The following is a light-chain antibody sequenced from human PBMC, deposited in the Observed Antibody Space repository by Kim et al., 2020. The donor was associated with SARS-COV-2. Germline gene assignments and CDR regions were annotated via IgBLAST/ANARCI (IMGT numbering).Light chain of an antibody. CDR3: SSYTSISTSV. Sequence: GQSITISGTGTSRDVGGYNFVSWYQQHPGRAPQLMIFDVSTPSSGVSHRFSGAKSGNTASLTTSGLQDEDEADYYCSSYTSISTSVFGNGTKVTVL. J-gene: IGLJ1*01. CDR1: SRDVGGYNF. V-gene: IGLV2-14*03. CDR2: DVS.